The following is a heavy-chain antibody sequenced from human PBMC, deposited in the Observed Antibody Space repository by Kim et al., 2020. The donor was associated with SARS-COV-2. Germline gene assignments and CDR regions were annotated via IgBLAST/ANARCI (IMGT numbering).Heavy chain of an antibody. J-gene: IGHJ4*02. CDR3: ARYYGSGSYYRGPFDY. D-gene: IGHD3-10*01. Sequence: VQGRVTITRDTSASTAYMELSRLRSEDTAVYYCARYYGSGSYYRGPFDYWGQGTLVTVSS. V-gene: IGHV1-3*01.